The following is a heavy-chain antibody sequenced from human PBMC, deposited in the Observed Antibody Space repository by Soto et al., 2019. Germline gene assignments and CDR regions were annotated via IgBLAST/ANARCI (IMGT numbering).Heavy chain of an antibody. CDR3: ATAIADDAFDI. CDR2: INAGNGNT. Sequence: SVKVSCKASGYTFTSYAMHWVRQAPGQRLEWMGWINAGNGNTKYSQKFQGRVTITRDTSASTAYMELSSLRFEDTAVYFCATAIADDAFDIWGRGTMVTVSS. J-gene: IGHJ3*02. CDR1: GYTFTSYA. D-gene: IGHD2-2*01. V-gene: IGHV1-3*01.